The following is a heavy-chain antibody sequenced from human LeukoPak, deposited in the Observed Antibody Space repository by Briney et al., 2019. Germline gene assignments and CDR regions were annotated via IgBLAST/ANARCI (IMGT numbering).Heavy chain of an antibody. D-gene: IGHD6-19*01. Sequence: GRSLRLSCAASGFTFSSYAMSWVRQAPGKGLEWVSAISGSGGSTYYADSVKGRFTISRDNSKNTLYLQMNSLRAEDTAVYYCANEWSSGWYEPFDYWGQGTLVTVSS. CDR1: GFTFSSYA. V-gene: IGHV3-23*01. J-gene: IGHJ4*02. CDR3: ANEWSSGWYEPFDY. CDR2: ISGSGGST.